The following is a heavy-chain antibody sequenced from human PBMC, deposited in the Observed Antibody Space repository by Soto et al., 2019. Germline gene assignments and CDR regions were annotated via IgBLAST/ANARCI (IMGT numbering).Heavy chain of an antibody. V-gene: IGHV5-51*01. J-gene: IGHJ4*02. Sequence: TGESLKISCKGSGYSFTDSWIGWVRQMPGNGLEWMGIIYPGDSDTKYSPSFQGQVTISADKSIGTAYLQWSSLKASDTAMYYCARQAGGSGIYYSFDYWGRGTLVTVSS. CDR3: ARQAGGSGIYYSFDY. D-gene: IGHD3-10*01. CDR1: GYSFTDSW. CDR2: IYPGDSDT.